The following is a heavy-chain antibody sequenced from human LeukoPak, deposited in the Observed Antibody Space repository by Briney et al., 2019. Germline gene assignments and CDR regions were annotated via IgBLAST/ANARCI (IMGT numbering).Heavy chain of an antibody. CDR2: TNGEGSFT. Sequence: GGSLRLSCAASGFTFRNYWMHWVRQVPGKGLGWVSRTNGEGSFTNYADSVKGRFTISRDNAKNALYLQMNSLRAEDTAVYYCARGEYDSSGPTVVDYWGQGTLVTVSS. CDR1: GFTFRNYW. J-gene: IGHJ4*02. D-gene: IGHD3-22*01. CDR3: ARGEYDSSGPTVVDY. V-gene: IGHV3-74*01.